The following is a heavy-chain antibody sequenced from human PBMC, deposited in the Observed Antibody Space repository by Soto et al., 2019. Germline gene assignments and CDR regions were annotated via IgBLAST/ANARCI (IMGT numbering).Heavy chain of an antibody. CDR1: GFTFDDYA. J-gene: IGHJ5*02. CDR3: AKGRKSGWENSWFDP. Sequence: EVQLVESGGGLVQPGRSLRLSCAASGFTFDDYAMHWVRQAPGKGLEWVSGISWNSGSIGYADSVKGRFTISRDNAKNSMYLQMNSLRAEDTALYYCAKGRKSGWENSWFDPWGQGNLVTVSS. V-gene: IGHV3-9*01. D-gene: IGHD6-19*01. CDR2: ISWNSGSI.